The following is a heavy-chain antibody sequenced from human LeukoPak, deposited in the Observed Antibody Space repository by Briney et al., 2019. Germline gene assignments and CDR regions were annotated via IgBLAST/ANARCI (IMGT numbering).Heavy chain of an antibody. J-gene: IGHJ4*02. CDR1: GGTFSSYA. CDR3: AKRAVGHKLYYDATYYFDY. V-gene: IGHV1-69*04. D-gene: IGHD3-3*01. Sequence: SVKVSCKASGGTFSSYAISWVRQAPGQGLEWMGRIIPILGIANYAQKFQGRVTITADKSTSTAYMELSSLRSEDTAVYYCAKRAVGHKLYYDATYYFDYWGQGTLVTVSS. CDR2: IIPILGIA.